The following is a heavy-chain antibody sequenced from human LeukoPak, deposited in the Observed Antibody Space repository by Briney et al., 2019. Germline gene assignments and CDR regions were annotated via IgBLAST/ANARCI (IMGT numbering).Heavy chain of an antibody. CDR3: ARDTGGRGRLDAFDI. CDR1: GGSISSSIYY. D-gene: IGHD3-10*01. CDR2: IYYNANT. J-gene: IGHJ3*02. Sequence: SETLSLTCTVSGGSISSSIYYWGWIRQPPGKGLEWIGSIYYNANTYYNPSLKSRITISVDTSKNQFSLKLSSVTAADTAIYYCARDTGGRGRLDAFDIWGQGTMVTVSS. V-gene: IGHV4-39*07.